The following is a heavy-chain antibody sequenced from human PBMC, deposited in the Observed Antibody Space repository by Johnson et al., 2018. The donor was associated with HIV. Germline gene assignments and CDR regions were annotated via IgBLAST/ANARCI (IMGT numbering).Heavy chain of an antibody. CDR3: AKGGYCSGGSCYPDAFDI. J-gene: IGHJ3*02. D-gene: IGHD2-15*01. Sequence: QVQLIESGGGLVQPGGSLRLSCAASGFTFRTSGMHWVRQAPGQGLEWVAVIWYDGSNKYYADSVKGRFTISRDNSKNTLYLQMNSLRAEDTAVYYCAKGGYCSGGSCYPDAFDIWGQGTMVTVSS. CDR2: IWYDGSNK. CDR1: GFTFRTSG. V-gene: IGHV3-33*06.